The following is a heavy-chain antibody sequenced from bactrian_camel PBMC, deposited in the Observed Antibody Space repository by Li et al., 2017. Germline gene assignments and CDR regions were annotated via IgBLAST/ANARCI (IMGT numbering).Heavy chain of an antibody. Sequence: DVQLVESGGGSVQPGESLRLSCVASGFDFSDYAMGWFRQVPGQGRRVFAAAVAGGGNTHYADSVKGRFTISIDNAKTTLYLQMNSLKSEDTALYYCATRRQYDWGYEYDYWGQGTQVTVS. D-gene: IGHD5*01. V-gene: IGHV3S31*01. CDR1: GFDFSDYA. J-gene: IGHJ4*01. CDR2: AVAGGGNT. CDR3: ATRRQYDWGYEYDY.